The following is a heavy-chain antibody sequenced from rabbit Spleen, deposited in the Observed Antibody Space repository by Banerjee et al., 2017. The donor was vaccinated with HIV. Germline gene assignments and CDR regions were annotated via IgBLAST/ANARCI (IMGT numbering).Heavy chain of an antibody. CDR1: GVSFSDKDV. J-gene: IGHJ4*01. V-gene: IGHV1S45*01. Sequence: QEQLEESGGGLVKPEGSLTLTCKASGVSFSDKDVMCWVRQAPGKGLEWIACINTVTGKSVYASWAKGRFTISKTSSTAVTLQMTSLTAADTATYFCARGVPGDANYLYYFNLWGPGTLVTVS. D-gene: IGHD2-1*01. CDR3: ARGVPGDANYLYYFNL. CDR2: INTVTGKS.